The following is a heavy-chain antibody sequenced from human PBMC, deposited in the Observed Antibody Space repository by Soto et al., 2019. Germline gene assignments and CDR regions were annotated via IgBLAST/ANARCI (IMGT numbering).Heavy chain of an antibody. D-gene: IGHD2-21*02. CDR2: INPNSGGT. CDR3: ARDPHPYCGGDCNYYYGMDV. Sequence: ASVQVSCKASGYTFTGYYMHWVRQAPGQGLEWMGWINPNSGGTNYAQKFQGWVTMTRDTSISTAYMELSRLRSDDTAVYYCARDPHPYCGGDCNYYYGMDVWGQGTTVTVSS. J-gene: IGHJ6*02. V-gene: IGHV1-2*04. CDR1: GYTFTGYY.